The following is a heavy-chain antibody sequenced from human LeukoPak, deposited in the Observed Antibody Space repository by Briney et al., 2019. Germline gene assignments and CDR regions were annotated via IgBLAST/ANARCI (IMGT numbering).Heavy chain of an antibody. V-gene: IGHV3-23*01. CDR3: AKVSLTSSGYYRPYYFDY. CDR2: ISGSGGST. J-gene: IGHJ4*02. D-gene: IGHD3-22*01. Sequence: GGSLRLSCAASGFTFSSYAMSWVRQAPGKGLEWVSAISGSGGSTYYADSVKGRFTISRDNSKNTLYLQMNSLSAEDTAVYYCAKVSLTSSGYYRPYYFDYWGQGTLVTVSS. CDR1: GFTFSSYA.